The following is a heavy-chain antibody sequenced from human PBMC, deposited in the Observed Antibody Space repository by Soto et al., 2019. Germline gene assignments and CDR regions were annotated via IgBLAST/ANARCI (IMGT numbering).Heavy chain of an antibody. CDR1: GGSISSGGYY. Sequence: SETLSLTCTVSGGSISSGGYYWSWIRQHPGKGLEWIGYIYYSGSTYYNPSLKSRVTISVDTSKNQFSLKLSSVTAADTAVYYCARVVESILRENWIDPWGQGTLVTVSS. V-gene: IGHV4-31*03. J-gene: IGHJ5*02. CDR3: ARVVESILRENWIDP. CDR2: IYYSGST. D-gene: IGHD2-2*01.